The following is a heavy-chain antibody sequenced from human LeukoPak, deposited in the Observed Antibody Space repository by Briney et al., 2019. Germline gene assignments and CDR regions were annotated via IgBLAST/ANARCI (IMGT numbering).Heavy chain of an antibody. V-gene: IGHV3-53*01. CDR2: IYNNDRT. Sequence: GGSLRLSCAASGFTFSTYEMTWVRQSPGKGLEWVSVIYNNDRTYYADSVKGRFTISRDSSKNTLYLQMNSLRAEDTAVYYCASRQMDYFDYWGQGTLVTVSS. CDR1: GFTFSTYE. J-gene: IGHJ4*02. CDR3: ASRQMDYFDY. D-gene: IGHD5-24*01.